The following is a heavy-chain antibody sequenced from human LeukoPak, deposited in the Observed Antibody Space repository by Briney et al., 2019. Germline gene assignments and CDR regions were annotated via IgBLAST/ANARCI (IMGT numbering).Heavy chain of an antibody. J-gene: IGHJ3*02. Sequence: RTSETLSLTCTVSGGSIGSTTYYWGWIRQPPGKELECVGSIYYSGSTYYNPSLKGRVTISLDTSKNQFSLKLSSVTAADTAVYYCARHKQSGTYYDAFDIWGQGTMVTVSS. V-gene: IGHV4-39*01. CDR3: ARHKQSGTYYDAFDI. D-gene: IGHD1-26*01. CDR1: GGSIGSTTYY. CDR2: IYYSGST.